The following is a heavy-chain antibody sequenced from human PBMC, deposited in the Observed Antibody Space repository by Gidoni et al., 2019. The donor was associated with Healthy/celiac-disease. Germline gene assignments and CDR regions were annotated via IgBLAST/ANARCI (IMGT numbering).Heavy chain of an antibody. V-gene: IGHV3-33*01. D-gene: IGHD2-21*02. CDR2: IWYDGSNK. Sequence: GKGLEWVAVIWYDGSNKYYADSVKGRFTISRDNSKNTLYLQMNSLRAEDTAVYYCARDFAVVVTAPNNWFDPWGQGTLVTVSS. J-gene: IGHJ5*02. CDR3: ARDFAVVVTAPNNWFDP.